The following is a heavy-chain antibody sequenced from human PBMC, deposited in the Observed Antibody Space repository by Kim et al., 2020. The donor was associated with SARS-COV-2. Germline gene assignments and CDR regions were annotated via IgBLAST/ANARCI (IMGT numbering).Heavy chain of an antibody. V-gene: IGHV4-39*01. CDR2: IYYSGST. D-gene: IGHD6-13*01. CDR3: ARRPRSSWRYYYYGMDV. Sequence: SETLSLTCTVSGGSISSSSYYWGWIRQPPGKGLEWIGSIYYSGSTYYNPSLKSRVTISVDTSKNQFSLKLSSVTAADTAVYYCARRPRSSWRYYYYGMDVWGQGTTVTVSS. J-gene: IGHJ6*02. CDR1: GGSISSSSYY.